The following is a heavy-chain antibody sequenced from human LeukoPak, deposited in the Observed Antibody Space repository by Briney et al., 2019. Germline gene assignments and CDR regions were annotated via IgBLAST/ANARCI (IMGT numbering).Heavy chain of an antibody. CDR2: IYYSGST. D-gene: IGHD5-18*01. J-gene: IGHJ4*02. CDR1: GGSISSSSYY. Sequence: SETLSLTCTVSGGSISSSSYYWGWIRQPPGKGLEWIGSIYYSGSTYYNPSLKSRVTISVDTSKNQFSLKLSSVTAADTAVYYCARHRQNVRGYSYGHDYWGQGTLVTVSS. CDR3: ARHRQNVRGYSYGHDY. V-gene: IGHV4-39*01.